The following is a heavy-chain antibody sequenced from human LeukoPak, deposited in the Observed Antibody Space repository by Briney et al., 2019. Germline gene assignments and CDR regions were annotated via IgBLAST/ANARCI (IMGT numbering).Heavy chain of an antibody. Sequence: ASVKVSCKASGYSFVLYGISWVRQAPGQGPEWMGWISTYNGNTKYAQKFQGRVTMTTDASTSTAYMELRSLRSDDTAVYYCARAVRRYCSGGSCFRFGWFDPWGQGTLVTVSS. CDR1: GYSFVLYG. CDR3: ARAVRRYCSGGSCFRFGWFDP. V-gene: IGHV1-18*01. CDR2: ISTYNGNT. J-gene: IGHJ5*02. D-gene: IGHD2-15*01.